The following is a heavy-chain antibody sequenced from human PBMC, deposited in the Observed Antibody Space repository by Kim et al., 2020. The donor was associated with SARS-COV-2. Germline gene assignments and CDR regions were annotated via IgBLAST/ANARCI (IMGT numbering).Heavy chain of an antibody. D-gene: IGHD3-16*02. CDR3: ARVLPASGYDYVWGSYRYTPPLRYGMDV. CDR1: GYTFTSYG. Sequence: ASVKVACKASGYTFTSYGISWVRQAPGQGLEWMGWISAYNGNTNYAQKLQGRVTMTTDTSTSTAYMELRSLRSDDTAVYYCARVLPASGYDYVWGSYRYTPPLRYGMDVWGQGTTVTVSS. CDR2: ISAYNGNT. J-gene: IGHJ6*02. V-gene: IGHV1-18*01.